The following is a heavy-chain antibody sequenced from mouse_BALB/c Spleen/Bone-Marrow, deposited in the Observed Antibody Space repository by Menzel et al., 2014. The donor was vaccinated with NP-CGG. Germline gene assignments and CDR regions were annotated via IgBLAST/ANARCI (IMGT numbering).Heavy chain of an antibody. Sequence: EVHLVESGGGLVKPGGSLKLSCTASGFSFNSYGMSWVRQTPEKRLEWAATITNGGNYTYYPDSVKGRFTISRDNVKNNLYLQMRSLRSEDTALYYCVRNYYGYDGYFDYWGQGTTLTVSS. D-gene: IGHD2-2*01. J-gene: IGHJ2*01. CDR3: VRNYYGYDGYFDY. CDR1: GFSFNSYG. CDR2: ITNGGNYT. V-gene: IGHV5-9-2*01.